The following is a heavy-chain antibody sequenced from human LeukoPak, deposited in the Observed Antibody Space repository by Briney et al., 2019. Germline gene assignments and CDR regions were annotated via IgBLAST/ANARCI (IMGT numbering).Heavy chain of an antibody. J-gene: IGHJ5*01. CDR2: VGPGGDI. CDR1: GFSFTAYS. CDR3: ARRFDS. V-gene: IGHV3-48*01. Sequence: PGGSLRLSCAASGFSFTAYSMNWVRQAPGRGLEWISYVGPGGDIYYADSVTGRFTVSRDTAKNSLYLQMNGLRVEDTALYYCARRFDSWGQGTLATVSS.